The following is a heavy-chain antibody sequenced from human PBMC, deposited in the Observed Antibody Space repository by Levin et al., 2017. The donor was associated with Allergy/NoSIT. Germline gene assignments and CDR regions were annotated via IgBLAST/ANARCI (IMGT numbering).Heavy chain of an antibody. CDR1: GFTFSSYA. V-gene: IGHV3-23*01. J-gene: IGHJ4*02. CDR3: AKTQVSGVRGGLWGSDPRYYFDY. CDR2: ISGSGGST. D-gene: IGHD3-10*01. Sequence: GGSLRLSCAASGFTFSSYAMSWVRQAPGKGLEWVSAISGSGGSTYYADSVKGRFTISRDNSKNTLYLQMNSLRAEDTAVYYCAKTQVSGVRGGLWGSDPRYYFDYWGQGTLVTVSS.